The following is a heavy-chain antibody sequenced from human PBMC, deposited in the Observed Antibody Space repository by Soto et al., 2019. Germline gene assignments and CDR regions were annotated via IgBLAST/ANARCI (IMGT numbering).Heavy chain of an antibody. J-gene: IGHJ4*02. CDR3: ARVERGITIFGVVIPPFDY. V-gene: IGHV3-21*04. D-gene: IGHD3-3*01. Sequence: GVLRLSCTTSGFTFSSYSMHWVRQAPGKGLEWVSSIDSSSVYTFYADSVKGRFTVSRANAQNSLYLQMNSLRAEDTAVYYCARVERGITIFGVVIPPFDYWGQGTLVTVSS. CDR2: IDSSSVYT. CDR1: GFTFSSYS.